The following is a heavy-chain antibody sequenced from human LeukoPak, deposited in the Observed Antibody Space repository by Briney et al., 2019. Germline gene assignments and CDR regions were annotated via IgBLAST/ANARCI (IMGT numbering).Heavy chain of an antibody. J-gene: IGHJ4*02. V-gene: IGHV4-34*01. CDR3: ARVDYGGNSGYY. Sequence: SETLSLTCAVYGGSFSGYYWSWIRQPPGKGLEWIGEINHSGSTNYNPSLKSRDTISVDTSKNQFSLKLSSVTAADTAVYYCARVDYGGNSGYYWGQGTLVTVSS. CDR2: INHSGST. CDR1: GGSFSGYY. D-gene: IGHD4-23*01.